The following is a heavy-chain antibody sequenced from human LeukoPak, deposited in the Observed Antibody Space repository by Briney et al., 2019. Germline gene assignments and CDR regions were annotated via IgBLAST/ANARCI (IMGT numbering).Heavy chain of an antibody. CDR1: GYSFTSYW. D-gene: IGHD1-26*01. CDR2: IYPGDSDT. J-gene: IGHJ4*02. Sequence: GEPLQISCQGSGYSFTSYWIGWVRPMPGKGLGWMGIIYPGDSDTRYSPSFQGQVTISADKSISTAYLQWSSLKASDTAMYYCARHRSHGYFDYWGQGTLVTVSS. CDR3: ARHRSHGYFDY. V-gene: IGHV5-51*01.